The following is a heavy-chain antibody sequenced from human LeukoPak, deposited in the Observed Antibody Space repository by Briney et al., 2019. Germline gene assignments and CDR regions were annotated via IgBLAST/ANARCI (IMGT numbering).Heavy chain of an antibody. Sequence: SETLSLTCTVSGGSISSSSYYWGGIRQPPGKGLEWIGSIYYSGSTYYNPSLKSRVTISVDTSKNQFSLKLSFVTAADTAVYYCARHGAFEWIQLWLRELWDIWGQGTMVTVSS. D-gene: IGHD5-18*01. CDR1: GGSISSSSYY. J-gene: IGHJ3*02. V-gene: IGHV4-39*01. CDR2: IYYSGST. CDR3: ARHGAFEWIQLWLRELWDI.